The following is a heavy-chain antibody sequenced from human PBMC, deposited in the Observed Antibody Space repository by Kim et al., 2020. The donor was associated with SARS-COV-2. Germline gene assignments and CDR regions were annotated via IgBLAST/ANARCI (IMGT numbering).Heavy chain of an antibody. J-gene: IGHJ3*02. CDR1: GFTFSSYG. CDR3: AKLWIVGATWGAFDI. V-gene: IGHV3-30*18. CDR2: ISYDGSNK. D-gene: IGHD1-26*01. Sequence: GGSLRLSCAASGFTFSSYGMHWVRQAPGKGLEWVAVISYDGSNKYYADSVKGRFTISRDNSKNTLYLQMNSLRAEDTAVYYCAKLWIVGATWGAFDIWGQGTMVTVSS.